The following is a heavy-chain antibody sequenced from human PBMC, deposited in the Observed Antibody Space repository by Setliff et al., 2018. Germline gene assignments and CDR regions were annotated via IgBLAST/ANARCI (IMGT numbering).Heavy chain of an antibody. Sequence: GSLRLSCAASGFTFSSYGMHWVRQAPGKGLEWVSGIVQDGTPVYADSMRGRFTISRDNSKNMLFLQMNSLRPEDTATYYCTRQTSPHPDSSGYYYDLTFYYYMDVWGKGTTVTVSS. CDR2: IVQDGTP. CDR1: GFTFSSYG. V-gene: IGHV3-NL1*01. J-gene: IGHJ6*03. D-gene: IGHD3-22*01. CDR3: TRQTSPHPDSSGYYYDLTFYYYMDV.